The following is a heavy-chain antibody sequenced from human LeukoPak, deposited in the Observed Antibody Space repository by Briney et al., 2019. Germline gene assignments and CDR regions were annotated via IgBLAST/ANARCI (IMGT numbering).Heavy chain of an antibody. J-gene: IGHJ3*02. CDR1: GGTFSSYA. V-gene: IGHV1-69*05. D-gene: IGHD4-17*01. CDR2: IIPIFGTA. CDR3: ARGDYVAFDI. Sequence: ASVKVSCKASGGTFSSYAISWVRQAPGQGLVWMGGIIPIFGTANYAQKFQGRVTITTDESTSTAYMELSSLRSEDTAVYYCARGDYVAFDIWGQGTMVTVSS.